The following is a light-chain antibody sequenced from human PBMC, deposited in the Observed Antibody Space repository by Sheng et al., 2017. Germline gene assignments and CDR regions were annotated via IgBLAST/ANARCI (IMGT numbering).Light chain of an antibody. V-gene: IGKV1-16*01. J-gene: IGKJ1*01. CDR1: QGINNY. CDR2: TAS. CDR3: QQANGFPRT. Sequence: DIQMTQSPSSLSESVGDRVTITCRASQGINNYLTWFQPKPGKAPKSLNYTASSLQRGVPSRFSGSGSGTDFTLTISSLQPDDFATYFCQQANGFPRTFGQGTKVEIK.